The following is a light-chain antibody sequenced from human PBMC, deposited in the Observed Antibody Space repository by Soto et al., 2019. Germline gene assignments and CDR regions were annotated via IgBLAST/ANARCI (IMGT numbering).Light chain of an antibody. CDR1: SSDVGGYNY. J-gene: IGLJ1*01. CDR2: DVS. CDR3: DSYTSGSSYV. Sequence: QYALTQPASVSGSPGQSITISCTGTSSDVGGYNYVSWYQQHPGKAPKLMIYDVSYRPSGVSDRFSGSKSGNTASLTISGLQSEDESDYYCDSYTSGSSYVFGTGTKVTVL. V-gene: IGLV2-14*01.